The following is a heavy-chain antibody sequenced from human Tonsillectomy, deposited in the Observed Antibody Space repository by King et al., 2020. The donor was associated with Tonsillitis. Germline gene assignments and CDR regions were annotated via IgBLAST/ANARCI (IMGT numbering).Heavy chain of an antibody. Sequence: QLVQSGAEVKKPGASVKVSCKSSGYTFTDYYIHWVRQAPGQGLEWMGWIHPNSGGTNYARRFQGRVTMTRDTSISTAYMALSRLRSDDTAMYYCARDIVVAPTAGDYYYYYGMDVWGQGTTITVSS. D-gene: IGHD2-2*01. CDR1: GYTFTDYY. V-gene: IGHV1-2*02. CDR2: IHPNSGGT. J-gene: IGHJ6*02. CDR3: ARDIVVAPTAGDYYYYYGMDV.